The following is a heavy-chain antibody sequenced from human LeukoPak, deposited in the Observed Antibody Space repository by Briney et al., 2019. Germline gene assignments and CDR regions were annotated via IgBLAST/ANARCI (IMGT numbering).Heavy chain of an antibody. Sequence: AASVKVSCKASGGTCSSYAISWVRQAPGQGLEWMGRIIPILGIANYAQKFQGRVTITADKSTSTAYMELSSLRSEDTAVYYCARAEGGYCSGGSCYYWGQGTLVTVSS. CDR2: IIPILGIA. CDR3: ARAEGGYCSGGSCYY. D-gene: IGHD2-15*01. J-gene: IGHJ4*02. V-gene: IGHV1-69*04. CDR1: GGTCSSYA.